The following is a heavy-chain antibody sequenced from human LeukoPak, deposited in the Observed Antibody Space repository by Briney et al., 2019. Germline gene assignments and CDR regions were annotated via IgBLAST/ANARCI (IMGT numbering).Heavy chain of an antibody. D-gene: IGHD1-14*01. J-gene: IGHJ3*02. CDR1: GFTFSRYW. Sequence: GGSLRLSCAASGFTFSRYWMHWVRQAPGKGLVWVSHINSDGGSTTYSDTVRCRFSISKDKTTRTLYLNIKRLGEEATAVYSCTEPVGDVFDIWGQGTVVTVSS. CDR3: TEPVGDVFDI. V-gene: IGHV3-74*03. CDR2: INSDGGST.